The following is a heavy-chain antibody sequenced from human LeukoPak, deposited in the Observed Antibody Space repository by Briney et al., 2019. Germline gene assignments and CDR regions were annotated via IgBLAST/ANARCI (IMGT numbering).Heavy chain of an antibody. Sequence: SVKVSCKASGGTFSSYAISWVRQAPGQGLEWMGGIIPIFGTANYAQKVQGRVTITTDESTSTAYMELSSLRSEDTAVYYCARASLYCSSTSCYFSLFDPWGQGTLVTVSS. CDR3: ARASLYCSSTSCYFSLFDP. V-gene: IGHV1-69*05. J-gene: IGHJ5*02. CDR1: GGTFSSYA. D-gene: IGHD2-2*01. CDR2: IIPIFGTA.